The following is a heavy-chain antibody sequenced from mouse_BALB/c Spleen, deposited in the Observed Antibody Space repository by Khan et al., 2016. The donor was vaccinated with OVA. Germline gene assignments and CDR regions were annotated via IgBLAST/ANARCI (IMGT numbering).Heavy chain of an antibody. V-gene: IGHV3-2*02. CDR3: ARTARIKY. J-gene: IGHJ2*01. Sequence: EVQLQESGPGLVKPSQSLSLTCTVTGYSITSGYGWNWIRQFPGNRLEWMGYISYSGSTNYNPSLKSRISLTRDTSKNQFFLQLNSVTTEAPATYYCARTARIKYWGQGTTLTVSS. CDR1: GYSITSGYG. CDR2: ISYSGST. D-gene: IGHD1-2*01.